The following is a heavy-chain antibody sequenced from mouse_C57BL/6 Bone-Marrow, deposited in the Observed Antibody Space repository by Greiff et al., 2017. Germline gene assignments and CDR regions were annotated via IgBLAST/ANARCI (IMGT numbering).Heavy chain of an antibody. Sequence: VQLQQSGAELMKPGASVKLSCKATGYTFTGYWIEWVKQRPGHGLEWIGEILPGRGSTNYNEKFKGTATFTADTSSNTADMQLSRLTTEDAAIYYCAREGTTTGLGLYYYAMDYWGQGTSVTVSS. V-gene: IGHV1-9*01. J-gene: IGHJ4*01. CDR3: AREGTTTGLGLYYYAMDY. CDR2: ILPGRGST. D-gene: IGHD1-1*01. CDR1: GYTFTGYW.